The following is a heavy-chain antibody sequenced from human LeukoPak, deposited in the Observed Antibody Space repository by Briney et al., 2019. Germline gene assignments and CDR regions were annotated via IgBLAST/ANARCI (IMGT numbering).Heavy chain of an antibody. CDR3: ARQGSGLYAFDI. J-gene: IGHJ3*02. Sequence: PSQTLSLTCTVSGGSISSSSYYWGWIRQPPGKGLEWIGSIYYSGSTYYNPPLKSRVTISVDTSKNQFSPKLSSVTAADTAVYYCARQGSGLYAFDIWGQGTMVTVSS. D-gene: IGHD3-3*01. V-gene: IGHV4-39*01. CDR2: IYYSGST. CDR1: GGSISSSSYY.